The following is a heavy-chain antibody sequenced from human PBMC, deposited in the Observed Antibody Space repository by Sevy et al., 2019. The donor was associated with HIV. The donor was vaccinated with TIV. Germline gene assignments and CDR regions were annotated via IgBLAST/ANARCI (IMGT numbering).Heavy chain of an antibody. CDR2: IKSKTDGGTT. J-gene: IGHJ6*02. D-gene: IGHD3-10*01. V-gene: IGHV3-15*01. Sequence: GGSLRLSCAASGFTFSNAWMSWVRQAPRKGLEWVGRIKSKTDGGTTDYAEPVKGRFTMSRDDSKNTLYLQMNSLKTEHTAVYYCTTAERFGDPTYYSYYGMDVWGQGTTVTVSS. CDR3: TTAERFGDPTYYSYYGMDV. CDR1: GFTFSNAW.